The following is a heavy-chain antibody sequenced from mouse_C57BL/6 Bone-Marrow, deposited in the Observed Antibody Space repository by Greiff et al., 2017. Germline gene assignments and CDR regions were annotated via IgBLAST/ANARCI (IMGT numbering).Heavy chain of an antibody. Sequence: EVQRVESGPGLVKPSQSLSLTCSVTGYSITSGYYWNWIRQFPGNKLEWMGYISYDGRNNYNPSLKNRISITRDTSKNQFFLKLNSVTTEDTATYDGARGGYDGYYEGNAMDYWGQGTSVTVSA. CDR2: ISYDGRN. D-gene: IGHD2-3*01. J-gene: IGHJ4*01. CDR1: GYSITSGYY. CDR3: ARGGYDGYYEGNAMDY. V-gene: IGHV3-6*01.